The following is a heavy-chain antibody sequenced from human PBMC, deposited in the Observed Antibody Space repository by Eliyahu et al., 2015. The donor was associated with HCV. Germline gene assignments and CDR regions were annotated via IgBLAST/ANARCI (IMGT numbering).Heavy chain of an antibody. CDR3: ARGYYNYWTGVTPQVDY. CDR1: GFTFSXHX. CDR2: ISDDETNK. J-gene: IGHJ4*02. D-gene: IGHD3/OR15-3a*01. V-gene: IGHV3-30-3*01. Sequence: VQLVESGGGVVQPGGSLRLSCAASGFTFSXHXMHWVRQAPGKGLEFLTSISDDETNKYYADSVKGRFTVSRDNSEDTLYLQMNSLRSEDTAVYYCARGYYNYWTGVTPQVDYWGQGTLVSV.